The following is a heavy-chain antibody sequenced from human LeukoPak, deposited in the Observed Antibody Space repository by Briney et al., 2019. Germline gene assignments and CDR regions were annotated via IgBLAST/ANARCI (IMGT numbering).Heavy chain of an antibody. CDR2: IKSDGTYT. CDR3: TRDRGGTFDY. Sequence: QPGGPLRLSCAASGFTFNTYWMRWVRQAPGKGLVWVSTIKSDGTYTNYADSVKGRFTISRDNAKNTLYLQMNSLRAEDAAVYYCTRDRGGTFDYWGQGILVTVSS. V-gene: IGHV3-74*01. J-gene: IGHJ4*02. D-gene: IGHD2-15*01. CDR1: GFTFNTYW.